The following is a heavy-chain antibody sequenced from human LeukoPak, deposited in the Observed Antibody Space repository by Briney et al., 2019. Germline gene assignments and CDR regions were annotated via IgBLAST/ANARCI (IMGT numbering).Heavy chain of an antibody. D-gene: IGHD4-17*01. Sequence: PGGSLRLSCAVSGFTFSTKSMNWVRQAPGKGLEWVSYITADSGTTYYADSVKGRFTISRGNAKNSLFLQMNSLRDEDTAVYYCAKALYGDFGRFHYWGQGILVTVSS. CDR1: GFTFSTKS. CDR3: AKALYGDFGRFHY. CDR2: ITADSGTT. J-gene: IGHJ4*02. V-gene: IGHV3-48*02.